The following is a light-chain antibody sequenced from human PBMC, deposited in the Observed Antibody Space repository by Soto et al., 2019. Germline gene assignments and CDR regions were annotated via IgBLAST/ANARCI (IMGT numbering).Light chain of an antibody. V-gene: IGKV3-20*01. Sequence: EIVLTQSPGTLSLSPGERATLSCRASQSVSSSYLAWYQQKPGQAPRLLIYDASRATGIPDRFSGSGSGTDFTLTITRLEPEDFAVYYCQHYGTSALFGPGTKMDI. CDR3: QHYGTSAL. CDR1: QSVSSSY. J-gene: IGKJ3*01. CDR2: DAS.